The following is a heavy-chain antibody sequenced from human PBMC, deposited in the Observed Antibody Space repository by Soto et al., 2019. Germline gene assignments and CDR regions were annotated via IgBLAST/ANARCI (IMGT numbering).Heavy chain of an antibody. CDR1: GFTFSTYW. CDR2: INRDGTTT. CDR3: ARDLDYYTSGTPPP. Sequence: PGGSLRLSCAASGFTFSTYWMHWVRQAPGMGLVWVSRINRDGTTTTYADSVKGRFTISRDNAKNTLYLQMNSLRAEDTAVYFCARDLDYYTSGTPPPWGQGTLVTVS. D-gene: IGHD3-10*01. V-gene: IGHV3-74*01. J-gene: IGHJ5*02.